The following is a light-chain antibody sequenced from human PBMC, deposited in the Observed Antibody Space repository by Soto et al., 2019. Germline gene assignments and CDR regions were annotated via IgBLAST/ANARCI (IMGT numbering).Light chain of an antibody. Sequence: QSALTQPASVSGSPGQSITISCTGTSSDVGSYNLVSWYQQHPGKAPKLMIYEGSKRPSGISNSFSGSKSGNTASLTISGLQAEDEADYYCCSYAGSSTPLYVFGTETKLTVL. CDR1: SSDVGSYNL. CDR2: EGS. CDR3: CSYAGSSTPLYV. V-gene: IGLV2-23*01. J-gene: IGLJ1*01.